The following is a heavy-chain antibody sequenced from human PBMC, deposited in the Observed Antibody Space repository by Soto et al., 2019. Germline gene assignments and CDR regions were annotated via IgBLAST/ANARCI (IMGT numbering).Heavy chain of an antibody. D-gene: IGHD3-22*01. Sequence: SGGSLRLSCAASGFTFSSYGMHWVRQAPGKGLEWVAVIWYDGSNKYYADSVKGRFTISRDNSKNTLYLQMNSLRAEDTAVYYCASGRDYYDSSGLFPHRSEDYYYYGMDVWGQGTTVTVSS. CDR2: IWYDGSNK. J-gene: IGHJ6*02. CDR1: GFTFSSYG. CDR3: ASGRDYYDSSGLFPHRSEDYYYYGMDV. V-gene: IGHV3-33*01.